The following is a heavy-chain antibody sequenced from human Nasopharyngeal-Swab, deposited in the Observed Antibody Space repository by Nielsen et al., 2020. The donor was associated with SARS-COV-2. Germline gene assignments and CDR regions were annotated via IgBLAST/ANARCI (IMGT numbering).Heavy chain of an antibody. CDR1: GFTFSSYG. CDR2: IWYDGSNK. D-gene: IGHD5-12*01. CDR3: ARDFRFGGYDSYDY. V-gene: IGHV3-33*01. Sequence: GESLKISCAASGFTFSSYGMHWVRQAPGKGLEWVAVIWYDGSNKYYADSVKGRFTISRDNSKNTLYLQMNSLRAEDTAVYYCARDFRFGGYDSYDYWGQGTLVTVSS. J-gene: IGHJ4*02.